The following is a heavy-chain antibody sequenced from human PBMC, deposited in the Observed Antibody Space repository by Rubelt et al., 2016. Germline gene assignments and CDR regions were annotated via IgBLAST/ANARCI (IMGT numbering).Heavy chain of an antibody. Sequence: QVQLQESGPGLVKPSETLSLTCTVSGASISSDYWSWIRQPPGKGLEWIGYIYYSGSTNYSPSLKSRVTISIDTSKNQFSLSLSSVSAADTAVYYCARGRDGDRMGCWGQGTLVTVSS. CDR1: GASISSDY. V-gene: IGHV4-59*12. D-gene: IGHD4-17*01. CDR3: ARGRDGDRMGC. CDR2: IYYSGST. J-gene: IGHJ4*02.